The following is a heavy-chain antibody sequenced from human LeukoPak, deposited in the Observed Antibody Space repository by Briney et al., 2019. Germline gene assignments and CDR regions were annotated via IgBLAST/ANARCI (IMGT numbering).Heavy chain of an antibody. CDR3: ARVTTTIHAFDI. J-gene: IGHJ3*02. Sequence: GGSLRLSCAASGFTFSSYGMHWVRQAPGKGLEWVAFIRYDGSNKYYADSVKGRFTISRDNSKNTLYLQMNSLRAEDTAVYYCARVTTTIHAFDIWGQGTMVTVSS. CDR1: GFTFSSYG. V-gene: IGHV3-30*02. D-gene: IGHD3-3*01. CDR2: IRYDGSNK.